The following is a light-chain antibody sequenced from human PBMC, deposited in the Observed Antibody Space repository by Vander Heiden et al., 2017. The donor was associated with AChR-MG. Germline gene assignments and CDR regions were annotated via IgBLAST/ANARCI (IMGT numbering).Light chain of an antibody. J-gene: IGKJ2*01. CDR2: GAS. CDR3: QQYGSSPLYA. Sequence: IVLTQSPGTLSLSPGERATLSCRASQSVSSSYLAWYQQKPGQAPRVLIYGASRRATGIPDRFSGSGSGTDFTLTISRLEPEDFAVYYCQQYGSSPLYAFGQGTKLEIK. V-gene: IGKV3-20*01. CDR1: QSVSSSY.